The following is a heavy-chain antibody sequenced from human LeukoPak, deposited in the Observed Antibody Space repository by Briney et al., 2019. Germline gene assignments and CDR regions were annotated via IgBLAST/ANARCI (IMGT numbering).Heavy chain of an antibody. Sequence: SETLSLTCTVSGGPMSSHYWSWFRQPPGKGLECIGYIYYSGSTTYNPSLKSRLTISVDTSKNHFSLKLSSVTAADTAVYYCARGGSYQDYWGQGTLVTVSS. V-gene: IGHV4-59*08. J-gene: IGHJ4*02. CDR2: IYYSGST. D-gene: IGHD6-19*01. CDR1: GGPMSSHY. CDR3: ARGGSYQDY.